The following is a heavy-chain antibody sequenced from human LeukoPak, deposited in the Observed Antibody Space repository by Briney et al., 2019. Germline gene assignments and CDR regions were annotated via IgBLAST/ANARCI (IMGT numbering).Heavy chain of an antibody. V-gene: IGHV1-2*02. CDR3: ARVVEYYDILTGQLYYFDY. Sequence: ASVEVSCKASGYTFTGYYMHWVRQAPGQGLEWMGWINPNSGGTNYAQKFQGRVTMTRDTSISTAYMELSRLRSDDTAVYYCARVVEYYDILTGQLYYFDYWGQGTLVTVSS. D-gene: IGHD3-9*01. CDR2: INPNSGGT. CDR1: GYTFTGYY. J-gene: IGHJ4*02.